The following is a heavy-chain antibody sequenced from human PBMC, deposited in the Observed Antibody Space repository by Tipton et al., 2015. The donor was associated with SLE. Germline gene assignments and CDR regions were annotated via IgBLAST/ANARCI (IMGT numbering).Heavy chain of an antibody. CDR2: INHSGST. D-gene: IGHD3-16*02. CDR3: ARTQYTFGGVIAPFDY. V-gene: IGHV4-34*01. J-gene: IGHJ4*02. Sequence: TLSPTCAVYGGSFSGYYWSWIRQPPGKGLEWIGEINHSGSTNYNPSLKSRVTISVDTSKNQFSLKLSSVTAADTAVYYCARTQYTFGGVIAPFDYWGQGTLVTVSS. CDR1: GGSFSGYY.